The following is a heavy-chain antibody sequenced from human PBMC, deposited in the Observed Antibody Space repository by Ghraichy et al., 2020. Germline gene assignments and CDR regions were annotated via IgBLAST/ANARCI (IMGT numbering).Heavy chain of an antibody. Sequence: ETLSLTCTVSGGSISSYYWSWIRQPPGKGLEWIGYIYYSGSTNYNPSLKSRVTISVDTSKNQFSLKLSSVTAADTAVYYCARAIGGMDVWGQGTTVTVSS. V-gene: IGHV4-59*01. J-gene: IGHJ6*02. CDR3: ARAIGGMDV. CDR2: IYYSGST. CDR1: GGSISSYY.